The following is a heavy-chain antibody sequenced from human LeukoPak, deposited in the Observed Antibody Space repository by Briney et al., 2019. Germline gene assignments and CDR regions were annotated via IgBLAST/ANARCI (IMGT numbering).Heavy chain of an antibody. D-gene: IGHD6-19*01. V-gene: IGHV1-2*02. J-gene: IGHJ4*02. Sequence: GASVKVSCKASGYTFTGYYMHWVRQAPGQGLEWMGWINPNSGGTNYAQKFQGRVTMTRDTSISTAYLQWSSLKASDTAMYYCARQKDSSGWYDKGYFDYWGQGTLVTVSS. CDR1: GYTFTGYY. CDR3: ARQKDSSGWYDKGYFDY. CDR2: INPNSGGT.